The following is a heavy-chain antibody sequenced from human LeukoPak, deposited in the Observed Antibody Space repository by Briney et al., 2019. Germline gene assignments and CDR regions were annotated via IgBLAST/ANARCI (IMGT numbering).Heavy chain of an antibody. Sequence: ALVKVSCKASGYTFTSYDINWVRQATGQGLEWMGWMNPNSGNTGYAQKFQGRVTMTRNTSISTAYMELSSLRSEDTAVYYCARGGSSSSHFDYWGQGTLDTVSS. V-gene: IGHV1-8*01. CDR1: GYTFTSYD. D-gene: IGHD6-6*01. CDR3: ARGGSSSSHFDY. J-gene: IGHJ4*02. CDR2: MNPNSGNT.